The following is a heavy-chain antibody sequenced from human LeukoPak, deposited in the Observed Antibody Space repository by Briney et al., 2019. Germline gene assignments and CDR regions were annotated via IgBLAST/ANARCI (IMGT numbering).Heavy chain of an antibody. V-gene: IGHV3-21*01. CDR1: GFTFSSYS. D-gene: IGHD3-22*01. CDR2: ISSSSSYI. CDR3: ARDSRATYYYDSSGMGNWFDP. Sequence: GGSLRLSCAASGFTFSSYSMNWVRQAPGKGLEWVSSISSSSSYIYYADSVKGRFTISRDNAKNSLYLQMNRLRAEDTSVYYCARDSRATYYYDSSGMGNWFDPWGQGTLVTVSS. J-gene: IGHJ5*02.